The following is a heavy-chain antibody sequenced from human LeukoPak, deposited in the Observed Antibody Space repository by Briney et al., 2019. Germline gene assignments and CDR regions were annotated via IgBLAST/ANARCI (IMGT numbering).Heavy chain of an antibody. D-gene: IGHD4-11*01. V-gene: IGHV3-7*01. CDR3: AKEGAYPIVTYDS. CDR1: GFTFSSYW. CDR2: IKQDGSEK. Sequence: TGGSLRLFCAASGFTFSSYWMNWVRQAPGKGLEWVANIKQDGSEKYYVDSVKGRFTISRDNAKNSLYLQMNSLRAEDTAVYYCAKEGAYPIVTYDSWGQGTQVTVSS. J-gene: IGHJ5*01.